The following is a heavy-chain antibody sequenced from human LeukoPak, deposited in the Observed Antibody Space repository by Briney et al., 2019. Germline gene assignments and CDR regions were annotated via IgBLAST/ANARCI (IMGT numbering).Heavy chain of an antibody. CDR1: GFTFSNYA. CDR3: ARLIAATGRLYFDY. CDR2: IRNSGDTT. Sequence: PGGSLRLSCAASGFTFSNYAMTWVRQAPGKGLEWVSYIRNSGDTTYYAGSVKGRFTISRDNSKNTVYLQMNSLRAEDTAVYYCARLIAATGRLYFDYWGQGTLVTVSS. J-gene: IGHJ4*02. V-gene: IGHV3-23*01. D-gene: IGHD6-13*01.